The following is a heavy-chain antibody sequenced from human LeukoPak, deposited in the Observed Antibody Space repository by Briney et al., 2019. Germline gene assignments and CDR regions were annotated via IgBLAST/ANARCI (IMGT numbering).Heavy chain of an antibody. D-gene: IGHD6-19*01. J-gene: IGHJ4*02. V-gene: IGHV4-59*01. CDR1: GGSISSYY. Sequence: KPSETLSLTCTVSGGSISSYYWSWIRQPPGKGLEWIGYIYYSGSTNYNPSLKSRVTISVDTSKSQFSLKLSSVTAADTAVYYCARDHRIAVAGTGGFDYWGQGTLVTVSS. CDR3: ARDHRIAVAGTGGFDY. CDR2: IYYSGST.